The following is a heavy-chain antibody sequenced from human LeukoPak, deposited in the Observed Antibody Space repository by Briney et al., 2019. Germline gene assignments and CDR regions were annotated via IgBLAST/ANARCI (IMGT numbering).Heavy chain of an antibody. J-gene: IGHJ1*01. CDR1: GFTFSSYS. CDR2: ISSSTSTI. CDR3: ATYSSSNGREFQY. Sequence: GGSLRLSCAASGFTFSSYSMNWVRQAPGKGLEWVSYISSSTSTIYYADSVKGRFTISRDNARNSLYLQMNSLRAEDTAMYYCATYSSSNGREFQYWGQGTLVTVSS. D-gene: IGHD2-2*01. V-gene: IGHV3-48*01.